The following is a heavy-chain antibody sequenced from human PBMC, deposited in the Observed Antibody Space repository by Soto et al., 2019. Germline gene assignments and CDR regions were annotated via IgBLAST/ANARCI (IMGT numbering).Heavy chain of an antibody. V-gene: IGHV3-74*01. CDR1: GFTFTTSW. Sequence: EVQLVESGGGLVQPGGSLRLSCAASGFTFTTSWMHWVRQAPGKGLVWDSRIESDGRVTRYADSVKGRFTISRDNANNTLYLQMNSLRAEDTAVYYCARDSMKGRFDPWGQGTLVTVSS. D-gene: IGHD2-8*01. J-gene: IGHJ5*02. CDR2: IESDGRVT. CDR3: ARDSMKGRFDP.